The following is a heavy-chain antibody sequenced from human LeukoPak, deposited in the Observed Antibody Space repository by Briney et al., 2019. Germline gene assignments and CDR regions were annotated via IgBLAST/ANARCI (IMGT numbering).Heavy chain of an antibody. CDR3: ARDSSEFRSLLFH. CDR2: ITPMFGTS. Sequence: SVTVSCKASGGTFSRHTISWVRQSPGQGLEWMGGITPMFGTSNYAQKFRGRVTITADESTSTAYVELSSLRSEDTAVYYCARDSSEFRSLLFHWGQGTLVTVSS. D-gene: IGHD1-14*01. J-gene: IGHJ1*01. V-gene: IGHV1-69*01. CDR1: GGTFSRHT.